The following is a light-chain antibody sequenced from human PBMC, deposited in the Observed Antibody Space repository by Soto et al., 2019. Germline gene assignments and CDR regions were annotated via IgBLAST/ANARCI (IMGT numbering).Light chain of an antibody. V-gene: IGLV2-11*01. Sequence: QSALTQPRSVSASPGQSVTISCTGTSSDVGRYDYVSWYQQHPGKAPKLIVYDVTERPSGVPDRFSGSKSGNTASLTVSGLQAEDEADYYCSSSAGTNNLVFGTGTKVTVL. CDR2: DVT. J-gene: IGLJ1*01. CDR1: SSDVGRYDY. CDR3: SSSAGTNNLV.